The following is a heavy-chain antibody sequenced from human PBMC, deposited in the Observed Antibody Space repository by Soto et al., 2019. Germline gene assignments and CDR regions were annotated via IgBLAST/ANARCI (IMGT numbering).Heavy chain of an antibody. CDR3: AIIPPSIVVVTSGFAFDI. CDR1: GGTFSSYT. CDR2: IIPILGIA. D-gene: IGHD2-21*02. Sequence: QVQLVQSGAEVKKPGSSVKVSCKASGGTFSSYTISWVRQAPGQGLEWMGRIIPILGIANYAQKFQGRVTITADKSTSTAYMELSSLRSEDTAVYYCAIIPPSIVVVTSGFAFDIWGQGTMVTVSS. J-gene: IGHJ3*02. V-gene: IGHV1-69*02.